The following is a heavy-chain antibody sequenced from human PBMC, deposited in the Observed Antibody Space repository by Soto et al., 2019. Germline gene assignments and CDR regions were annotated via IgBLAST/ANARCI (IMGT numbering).Heavy chain of an antibody. J-gene: IGHJ4*02. V-gene: IGHV4-34*01. D-gene: IGHD1-1*01. CDR1: GGSFSGYY. CDR3: ARGRNTATDY. Sequence: ASETLSLTCAVYGGSFSGYYWSWIRQPPGKGLEWIGEINHSGSTNYNPSLKSRVTISVDTSKNQFSLKLSSVTAADTAVYYCARGRNTATDYWGQGTLVTVSS. CDR2: INHSGST.